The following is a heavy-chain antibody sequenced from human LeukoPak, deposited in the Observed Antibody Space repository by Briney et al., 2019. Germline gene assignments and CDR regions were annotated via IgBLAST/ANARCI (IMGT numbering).Heavy chain of an antibody. CDR1: CGSNSSSSQH. D-gene: IGHD2-21*02. V-gene: IGHV4-39*01. CDR2: INYGGSP. J-gene: IGHJ4*02. Sequence: SDPLSLTCALACGSNSSSSQHGASIPQPPAKGLEWFGPINYGGSPYYNPSLKSRVTISVETSKNQSSLKRSSVTAAATAVYYCARHSVNCLDYFDYWGQGTLVTVSS. CDR3: ARHSVNCLDYFDY.